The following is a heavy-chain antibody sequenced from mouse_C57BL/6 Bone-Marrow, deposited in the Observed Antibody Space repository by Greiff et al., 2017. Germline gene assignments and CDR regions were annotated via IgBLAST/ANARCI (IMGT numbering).Heavy chain of an antibody. CDR2: IYPSDSET. D-gene: IGHD1-1*01. CDR1: GYTFTSYW. Sequence: QVQLKQPGAELVRPGSSVKLSCKASGYTFTSYWMDWVKQRPGQGLEWIGNIYPSDSETHYNQKFKDKATLTVDKSSSTAYMQLSSLTSEDSAVYYCARDYYGYWYFDVWGTGTTVTVSS. J-gene: IGHJ1*03. V-gene: IGHV1-61*01. CDR3: ARDYYGYWYFDV.